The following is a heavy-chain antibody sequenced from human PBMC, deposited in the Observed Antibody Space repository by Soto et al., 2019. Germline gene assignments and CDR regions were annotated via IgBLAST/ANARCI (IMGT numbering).Heavy chain of an antibody. Sequence: QVQLVESGGGLVKPGGSLRLSCAASGFTFSDYYMSWIRQAPGKGLEWVSYISSSGSTIYYADSVKGRFTISRDNAKNXLYRQMNSLRAEDTAVYYCARDVVAGIYYYYGMDVWGQGTTVTVSS. CDR3: ARDVVAGIYYYYGMDV. V-gene: IGHV3-11*01. CDR1: GFTFSDYY. CDR2: ISSSGSTI. D-gene: IGHD6-19*01. J-gene: IGHJ6*02.